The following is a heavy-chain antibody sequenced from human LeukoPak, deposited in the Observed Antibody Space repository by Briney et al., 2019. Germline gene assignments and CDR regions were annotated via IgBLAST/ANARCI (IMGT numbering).Heavy chain of an antibody. CDR3: ARESYYYDSSGSEAFDI. CDR2: IYYSGST. J-gene: IGHJ3*02. CDR1: GGSISSYY. Sequence: TSETLSLTCTVSGGSISSYYWSWIRQPPGKGLEWIGYIYYSGSTNYNPSLKSRVTISVDTSKNQFSLKLSSVTAADTAVYYCARESYYYDSSGSEAFDIWGQGTMVTVSS. V-gene: IGHV4-59*01. D-gene: IGHD3-22*01.